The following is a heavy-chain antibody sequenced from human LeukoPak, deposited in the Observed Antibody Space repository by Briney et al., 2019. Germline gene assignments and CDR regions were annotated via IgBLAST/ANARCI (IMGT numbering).Heavy chain of an antibody. Sequence: GGSPRLSCAASGFTFSSYWMHWVRQAPGKGLVWVSRINSDGSHTIHADSVKGRFTISRDNAKNTLYLQMNSLRAEDTAVYYCAREAPNDFSIDYWGQGTLVTVSS. CDR1: GFTFSSYW. J-gene: IGHJ4*02. V-gene: IGHV3-74*01. CDR2: INSDGSHT. D-gene: IGHD2/OR15-2a*01. CDR3: AREAPNDFSIDY.